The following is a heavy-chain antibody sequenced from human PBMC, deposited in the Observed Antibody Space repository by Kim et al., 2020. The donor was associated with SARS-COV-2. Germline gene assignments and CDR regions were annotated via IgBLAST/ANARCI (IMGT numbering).Heavy chain of an antibody. J-gene: IGHJ6*02. V-gene: IGHV3-48*02. Sequence: GGSLRLSCAASGFTFSSYSMNWVRQAPGKGLEWVSYISSSSSTIYYADSVKGRFTISRDNAKNSLYLQMNSLRDEDTAVYYCAYIYDSSGYHGRGYYYYGMDVWGQGTTVTVSS. CDR1: GFTFSSYS. CDR3: AYIYDSSGYHGRGYYYYGMDV. CDR2: ISSSSSTI. D-gene: IGHD3-22*01.